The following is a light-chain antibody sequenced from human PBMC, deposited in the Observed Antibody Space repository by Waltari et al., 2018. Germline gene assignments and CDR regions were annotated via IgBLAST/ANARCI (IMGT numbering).Light chain of an antibody. Sequence: DIQMTQSPSTLSASVGDRVTITCRASQRLKNWLAWFQQKPGKAPKVLIYKASIVESGVPPGFSGSVSGTEFTLTISSLQPEDFGSYYCQQYQKTPWTFGQGTKVEIK. CDR3: QQYQKTPWT. CDR1: QRLKNW. CDR2: KAS. V-gene: IGKV1-5*03. J-gene: IGKJ1*01.